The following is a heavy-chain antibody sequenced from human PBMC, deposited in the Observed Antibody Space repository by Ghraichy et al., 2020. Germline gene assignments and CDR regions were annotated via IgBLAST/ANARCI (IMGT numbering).Heavy chain of an antibody. CDR3: AGLATYYFDY. J-gene: IGHJ4*02. V-gene: IGHV4-34*01. CDR2: INHSGST. Sequence: SETLSLTCAVYGGSFSGYYWRRIRQPPGKGLEWIGEINHSGSTNYNPSLKSRVTISVDTSKNQFSLKLSSVTAADTAVYYCAGLATYYFDYWGQGTLVTVS. CDR1: GGSFSGYY.